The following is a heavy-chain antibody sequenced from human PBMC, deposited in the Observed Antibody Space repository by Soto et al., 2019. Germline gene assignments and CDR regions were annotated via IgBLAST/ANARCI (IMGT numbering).Heavy chain of an antibody. Sequence: QVQLVESGGGVVQPGRSLRLSCAASGFTFSSYGMHWVRQAPGKGLEWVAVISYDGSNTYYADSVKGRFTISRDNSKNTLYLQMNTLSAEYTAVDYCAIDRTTVEDAFDIWGQGTMVTVSS. CDR2: ISYDGSNT. J-gene: IGHJ3*02. D-gene: IGHD4-4*01. CDR1: GFTFSSYG. CDR3: AIDRTTVEDAFDI. V-gene: IGHV3-30*03.